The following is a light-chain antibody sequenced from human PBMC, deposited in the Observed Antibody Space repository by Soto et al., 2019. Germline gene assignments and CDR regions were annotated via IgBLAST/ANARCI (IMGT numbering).Light chain of an antibody. J-gene: IGKJ1*01. Sequence: EIVLTQSPGTLSLSPGERASLSCRASQSVSSSYLAWYQQKPGQAPRLLIFGSSSRATGIPDRFSGSGSGTDFTLTISRLEPEDFAVYYCQPYGSSPRSFGQGPKVEI. CDR2: GSS. CDR3: QPYGSSPRS. CDR1: QSVSSSY. V-gene: IGKV3-20*01.